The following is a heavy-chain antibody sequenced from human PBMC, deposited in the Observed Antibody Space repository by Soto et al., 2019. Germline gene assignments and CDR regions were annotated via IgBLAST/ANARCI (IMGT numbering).Heavy chain of an antibody. D-gene: IGHD6-19*01. Sequence: PGVSLRLSCAASGFTFSSYAMSWVRQAPGKGLEWVSAISGSGGSTYYADSVKGRFTISRDNSKNTLYLQMNSLRAEDTAVYYCAKDLYSSGWFWRFDYWGQGTLVNVSS. CDR2: ISGSGGST. CDR3: AKDLYSSGWFWRFDY. V-gene: IGHV3-23*01. J-gene: IGHJ4*02. CDR1: GFTFSSYA.